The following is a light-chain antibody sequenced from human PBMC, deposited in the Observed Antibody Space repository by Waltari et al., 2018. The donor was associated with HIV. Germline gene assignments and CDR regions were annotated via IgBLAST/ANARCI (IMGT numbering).Light chain of an antibody. Sequence: QSVLTQPPSASGTPGQRVTIPCSGSSSNLGSNTVNWYQQLPGTAPKLLIYSNNQRPSGVPDRFSGSKSGTSASLAISGLQSEDEADYYCAAWDDRLNGYVFGTGTQVTVL. CDR2: SNN. V-gene: IGLV1-44*01. CDR3: AAWDDRLNGYV. J-gene: IGLJ1*01. CDR1: SSNLGSNT.